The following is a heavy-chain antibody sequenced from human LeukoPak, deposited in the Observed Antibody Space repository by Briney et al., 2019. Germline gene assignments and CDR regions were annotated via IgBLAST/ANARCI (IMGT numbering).Heavy chain of an antibody. D-gene: IGHD2-8*01. Sequence: SETLSLTCIVSGGSITSDYWSWIRQPPGKGLEWIGYIENSGRTEYNPSLMSRITISVDTSKNQFSLKLTSVTAADTAVYYCARENGPFDYWGQGTLVTVSS. CDR3: ARENGPFDY. CDR1: GGSITSDY. CDR2: IENSGRT. V-gene: IGHV4-4*08. J-gene: IGHJ4*02.